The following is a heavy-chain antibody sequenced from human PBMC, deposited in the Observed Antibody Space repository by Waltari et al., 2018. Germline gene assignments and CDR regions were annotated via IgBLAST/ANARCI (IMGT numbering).Heavy chain of an antibody. CDR1: EFTFSSYA. V-gene: IGHV3-23*01. D-gene: IGHD5-18*01. CDR3: AKLIQLWPWA. Sequence: EVQLLESGGGLVQPGGSLRLSCAASEFTFSSYAMSWVRQAPGTGLGWVSAISGSGGSTYYADSVKGRFTISRDNSKNTLYLQMNSLRAEDTAVYYCAKLIQLWPWAWGQGTLVTVSS. CDR2: ISGSGGST. J-gene: IGHJ4*02.